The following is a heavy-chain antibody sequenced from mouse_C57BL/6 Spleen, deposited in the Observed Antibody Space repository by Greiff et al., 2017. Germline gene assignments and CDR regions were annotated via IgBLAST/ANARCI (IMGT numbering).Heavy chain of an antibody. J-gene: IGHJ4*01. Sequence: VQLQQSDAELVKPGASVKISCKVSGYTFTDHTIHWMKQRPEQGLEWIGYIYPRDGSTKYNEKFKGKATLTADQSSSPAYMQLNSLTSEDSAVDVCALGLRRGGYAMDYWGQGTSVTVSS. CDR1: GYTFTDHT. CDR2: IYPRDGST. CDR3: ALGLRRGGYAMDY. V-gene: IGHV1-78*01. D-gene: IGHD2-4*01.